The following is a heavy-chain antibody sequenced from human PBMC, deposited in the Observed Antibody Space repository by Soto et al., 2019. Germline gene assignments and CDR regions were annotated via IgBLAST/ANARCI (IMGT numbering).Heavy chain of an antibody. V-gene: IGHV3-7*01. Sequence: GGSLRLSCAASGFTFGSYWMSWVRQAPGKGLEWVANIKQDGSEEYYVDSVKGRFTISRDNAKNSLYLQMNSLRAEDTAVYYCARDHRDYIWGTYRPWGYDAFDIWGQGTMVTVSS. CDR3: ARDHRDYIWGTYRPWGYDAFDI. CDR1: GFTFGSYW. J-gene: IGHJ3*02. CDR2: IKQDGSEE. D-gene: IGHD3-16*02.